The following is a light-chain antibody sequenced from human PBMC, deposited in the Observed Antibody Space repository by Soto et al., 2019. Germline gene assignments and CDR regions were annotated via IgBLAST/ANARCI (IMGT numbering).Light chain of an antibody. CDR3: MQALQTPPFT. Sequence: DIVMTQSPLSLPVTPGEPASISCRSSQSLLHSNGYNYLDWYLQKPGQSPQLLIYLGSNRASGVPDRFSGSRSGTDFTLNIRRVEAEDVGVYYCMQALQTPPFTFGPGTKVDIK. J-gene: IGKJ3*01. CDR2: LGS. V-gene: IGKV2-28*01. CDR1: QSLLHSNGYNY.